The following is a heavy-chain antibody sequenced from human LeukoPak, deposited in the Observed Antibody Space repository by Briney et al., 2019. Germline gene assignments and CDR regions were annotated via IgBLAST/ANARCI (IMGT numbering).Heavy chain of an antibody. CDR2: IYYSGST. CDR3: AARRPRPRYCSGGSCYGYFDL. CDR1: GGSISSYY. D-gene: IGHD2-15*01. J-gene: IGHJ2*01. V-gene: IGHV4-59*01. Sequence: SETLSLTCTVSGGSISSYYWSWIRQPPGKGLEWIGYIYYSGSTNYNPSLKSRVTISVDTSKNQFSLKLSSVTAADTAVYYCAARRPRPRYCSGGSCYGYFDLWGRGTLVTVSS.